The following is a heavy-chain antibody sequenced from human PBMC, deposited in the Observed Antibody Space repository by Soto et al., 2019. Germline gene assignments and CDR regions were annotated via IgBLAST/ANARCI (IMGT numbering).Heavy chain of an antibody. V-gene: IGHV3-30-3*01. CDR1: GFTFSSYA. J-gene: IGHJ4*02. CDR3: ARDLAEWELQAIFDY. CDR2: ISYDGSNK. D-gene: IGHD1-26*01. Sequence: QVQLVESGGGVVQPGRSLRLSCAASGFTFSSYAMHWVRQAPGKGLEWVAVISYDGSNKYYADSVKGRFTISRDNSKNTLYLQMNSLRAEDTAVYYCARDLAEWELQAIFDYCGQGTLVTVSS.